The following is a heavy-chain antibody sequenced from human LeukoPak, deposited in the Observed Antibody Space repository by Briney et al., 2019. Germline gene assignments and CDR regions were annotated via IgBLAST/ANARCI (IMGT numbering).Heavy chain of an antibody. J-gene: IGHJ4*02. V-gene: IGHV1-46*01. CDR2: IDPSGGST. CDR1: GYTFTSYY. CDR3: ARAGGLTMIVVVLDY. Sequence: PTASVKVSCKASGYTFTSYYMHWVRQAPGQGLEWMGIIDPSGGSTSYAQKFQGRVTMTRDTSTSTVYMELSSLRSEDTAVYYCARAGGLTMIVVVLDYWPQEILVTVSS. D-gene: IGHD3-22*01.